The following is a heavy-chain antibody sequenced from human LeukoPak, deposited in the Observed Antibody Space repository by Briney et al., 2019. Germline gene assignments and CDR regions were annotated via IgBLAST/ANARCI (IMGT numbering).Heavy chain of an antibody. Sequence: SETLSLTCTASGGSISSYYWSWIRQPPGKGLEWIGYIYYSGSTNYNPSLKSRVTISVDTSKNQFSLKLSSVTAADTAVYYCARGIYRYYGSGSYTGWFDPWGQGTLVTVSS. D-gene: IGHD3-10*01. CDR2: IYYSGST. J-gene: IGHJ5*02. V-gene: IGHV4-59*01. CDR1: GGSISSYY. CDR3: ARGIYRYYGSGSYTGWFDP.